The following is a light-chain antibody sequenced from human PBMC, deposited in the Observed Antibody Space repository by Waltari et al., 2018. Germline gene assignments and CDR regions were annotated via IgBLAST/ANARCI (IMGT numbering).Light chain of an antibody. Sequence: EIVLTQSPATLAGSPGERATLSCRASQSVDSNLAWYQQKPGQAPRLLIYGASTRATGIPARFSGSGSGTEFTLTISSLQSEDFALYYCHQYNNWPPWTFGQGTKVEVK. V-gene: IGKV3-15*01. CDR2: GAS. CDR3: HQYNNWPPWT. J-gene: IGKJ1*01. CDR1: QSVDSN.